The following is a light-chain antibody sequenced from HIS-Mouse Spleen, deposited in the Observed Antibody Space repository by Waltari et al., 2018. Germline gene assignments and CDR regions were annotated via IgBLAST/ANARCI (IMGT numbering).Light chain of an antibody. Sequence: QSALTQPASVSGSPGQLITLPCPGTSRHVGSYNLVSWYQQHPGKAPKLMIYEGSKRPSGVSNRFSGSKSGNTASLTISGLQAEDEADYYCCSYAGSSTVVFGGGTKLTVL. J-gene: IGLJ2*01. CDR1: SRHVGSYNL. CDR2: EGS. CDR3: CSYAGSSTVV. V-gene: IGLV2-23*01.